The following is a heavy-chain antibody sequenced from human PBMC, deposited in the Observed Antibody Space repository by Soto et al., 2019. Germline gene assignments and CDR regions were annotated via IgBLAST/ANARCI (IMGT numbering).Heavy chain of an antibody. D-gene: IGHD2-2*01. J-gene: IGHJ5*02. CDR3: ARRCISTTCPTMVGFDP. CDR2: IYNGGGT. Sequence: SETLSLTCTVSGGSISSGSYFWGWIRQPPGKGLEWIGNIYNGGGTYYNPSLKSRVTISVDPSKNQFSLKLSSVTAADTAVYYCARRCISTTCPTMVGFDPWGQGTLVTVSS. CDR1: GGSISSGSYF. V-gene: IGHV4-39*01.